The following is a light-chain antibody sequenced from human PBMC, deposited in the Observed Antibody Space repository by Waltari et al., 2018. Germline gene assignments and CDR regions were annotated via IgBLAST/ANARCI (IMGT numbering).Light chain of an antibody. Sequence: DIQMTQSPSSLSASVGDRVTITCQASQDIGNDLNWYQQKPGKAPKLLIYGASNLEVGVPSRFSGSGSGTDFTFTINSLQPEDIATYYCQQYDNLPPFTFGPGTKVDIK. CDR1: QDIGND. J-gene: IGKJ3*01. V-gene: IGKV1-33*01. CDR3: QQYDNLPPFT. CDR2: GAS.